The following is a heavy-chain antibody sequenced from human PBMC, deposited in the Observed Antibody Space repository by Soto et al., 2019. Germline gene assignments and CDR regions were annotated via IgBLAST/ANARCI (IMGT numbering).Heavy chain of an antibody. J-gene: IGHJ4*02. D-gene: IGHD4-17*01. Sequence: SETLSLTCTGSGGSISSSSYYWGWIRQPPGKGLEWIGSIYYSGSTYYNPSLKSRVTISVDTSKNHFSLKLSSVTASDTAVYYCARLSRQTTETTFWGQGTLVTVSS. CDR1: GGSISSSSYY. V-gene: IGHV4-39*01. CDR2: IYYSGST. CDR3: ARLSRQTTETTF.